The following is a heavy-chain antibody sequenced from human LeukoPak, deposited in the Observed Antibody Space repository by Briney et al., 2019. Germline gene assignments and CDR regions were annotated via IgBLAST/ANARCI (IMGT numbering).Heavy chain of an antibody. V-gene: IGHV3-23*01. CDR1: GFTFSNYA. CDR3: AGRVTGYSSGYVY. CDR2: ISGSAHKI. D-gene: IGHD5-18*01. Sequence: PGGSLRLSCAASGFTFSNYAVSWVRQAPEKGLDWVSVISGSAHKIRYADSVKGRFTISRDNSENIVYLQMNNLRAEDTAVYYCAGRVTGYSSGYVYWGQGTLVIVSS. J-gene: IGHJ4*02.